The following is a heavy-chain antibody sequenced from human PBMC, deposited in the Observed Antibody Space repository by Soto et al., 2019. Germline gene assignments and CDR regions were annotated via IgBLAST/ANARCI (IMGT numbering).Heavy chain of an antibody. V-gene: IGHV3-30*03. CDR1: GFTFSSYG. Sequence: PGGSLRLSCVASGFTFSSYGMHWVRQAPGKGLEWVAIISYDGSNTYYADSVKGRFTISRDNSKNTLYLQMNSLRAEDTSVYYFARDGLSSSWSFDYWGQGTLVTVSS. J-gene: IGHJ4*02. D-gene: IGHD6-13*01. CDR3: ARDGLSSSWSFDY. CDR2: ISYDGSNT.